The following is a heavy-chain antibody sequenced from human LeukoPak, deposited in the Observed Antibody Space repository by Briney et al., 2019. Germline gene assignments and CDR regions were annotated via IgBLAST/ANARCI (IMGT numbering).Heavy chain of an antibody. CDR1: GFTFSSYA. CDR3: ARVLCSGGSCYFDY. D-gene: IGHD2-15*01. Sequence: GGSLRLSCAASGFTFSSYAMSWVRQAPGKGLEWVSAISGSGGSTYYADSVKGRFTISRDNSKNTLYLQMNSLRAEDTAVYYCARVLCSGGSCYFDYWGQGTLVTVSS. J-gene: IGHJ4*02. CDR2: ISGSGGST. V-gene: IGHV3-23*01.